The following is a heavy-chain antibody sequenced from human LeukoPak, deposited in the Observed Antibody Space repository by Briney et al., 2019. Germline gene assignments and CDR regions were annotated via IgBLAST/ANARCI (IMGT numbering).Heavy chain of an antibody. V-gene: IGHV1-69*05. Sequence: SVKVSCKASGGTFSSYAISWVRQAPGQGLEWMGRIIPIFGTANYAQKFQGRVTITTDDSTSTAYMELSSLRSEDTAVYYCARASGYDWGVDYWGQGTLVTVSS. CDR1: GGTFSSYA. D-gene: IGHD5-12*01. CDR3: ARASGYDWGVDY. CDR2: IIPIFGTA. J-gene: IGHJ4*02.